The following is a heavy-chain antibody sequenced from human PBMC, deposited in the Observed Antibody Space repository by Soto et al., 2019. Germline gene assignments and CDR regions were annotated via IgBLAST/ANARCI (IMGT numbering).Heavy chain of an antibody. Sequence: ASVKVSCKASGYTFTGYDMHWVRQAPGQGLEWMGGIIPIFGTANYAQKFQGRVTITADESTSTAYMELSSLRSEDTAVYYCARDRGPSSGYYPYWFDPWGQGTLVTVSS. V-gene: IGHV1-69*13. CDR1: GYTFTGYD. CDR3: ARDRGPSSGYYPYWFDP. CDR2: IIPIFGTA. D-gene: IGHD3-22*01. J-gene: IGHJ5*02.